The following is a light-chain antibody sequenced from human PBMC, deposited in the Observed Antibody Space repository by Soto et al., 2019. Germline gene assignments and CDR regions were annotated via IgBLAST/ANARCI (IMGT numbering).Light chain of an antibody. CDR1: SSNIGTDND. CDR2: GNT. J-gene: IGLJ3*02. Sequence: SVLTQPPSVSGAPGQRVTISCTGSSSNIGTDNDVHWYRHLPGTAPKLLIYGNTNRPSGVPDRFSGSKSGTSASLAITGLQAEDEADYYCHSYDTTLRGSVFGGGTKLTVL. CDR3: HSYDTTLRGSV. V-gene: IGLV1-40*01.